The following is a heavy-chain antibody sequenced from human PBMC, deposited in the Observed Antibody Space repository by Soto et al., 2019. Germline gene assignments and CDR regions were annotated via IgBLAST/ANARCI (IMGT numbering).Heavy chain of an antibody. CDR3: GRSVAGGVDNYYGMDV. Sequence: QVQLVQSGAEVKKPGSSVKVSCKASGGTFSSYAINWVRQAPGQGLEWMGGIIPIFGTADYAQKFQGRVTITADTSTSTAYMELLSLRSEDTAVYYCGRSVAGGVDNYYGMDVWVDGTTGTFSS. D-gene: IGHD6-19*01. J-gene: IGHJ6*04. CDR1: GGTFSSYA. V-gene: IGHV1-69*14. CDR2: IIPIFGTA.